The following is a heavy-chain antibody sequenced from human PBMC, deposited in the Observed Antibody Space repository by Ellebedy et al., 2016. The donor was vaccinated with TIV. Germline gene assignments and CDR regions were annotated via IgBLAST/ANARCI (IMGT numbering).Heavy chain of an antibody. V-gene: IGHV3-30*18. Sequence: PGGSLRLSCAASGFIFNSHGMHWVRQAPGKGLEWVAFISYDGSNRYYADSVKGRFTISRDNSKNTLYLQMNSLRAEDTAVYYCAKDLGFYGSGSHYWGQGTLVTVSS. CDR3: AKDLGFYGSGSHY. J-gene: IGHJ4*02. CDR1: GFIFNSHG. CDR2: ISYDGSNR. D-gene: IGHD3-10*01.